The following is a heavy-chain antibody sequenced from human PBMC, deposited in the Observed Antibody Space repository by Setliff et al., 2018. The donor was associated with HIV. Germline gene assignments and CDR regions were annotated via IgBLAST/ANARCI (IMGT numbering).Heavy chain of an antibody. CDR2: IYTSGST. J-gene: IGHJ3*02. V-gene: IGHV4-61*09. D-gene: IGHD6-13*01. Sequence: SETLSLTCTVSGGSISSGSYYWSWIRQPAGKGLEWIGHIYTSGSTNYNPSLKSRVTISVDTSKNQFSLKLSSVTAADTAVYYCARGAYSSIWFSQGLNAFDIWGQGTMVTVSS. CDR3: ARGAYSSIWFSQGLNAFDI. CDR1: GGSISSGSYY.